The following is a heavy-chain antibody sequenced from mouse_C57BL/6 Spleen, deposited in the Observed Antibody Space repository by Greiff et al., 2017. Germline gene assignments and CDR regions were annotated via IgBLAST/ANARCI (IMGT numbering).Heavy chain of an antibody. J-gene: IGHJ3*01. V-gene: IGHV1-55*01. D-gene: IGHD2-3*01. CDR2: IYPGSGST. Sequence: VQLQESGAELVKPGASVKMSCKASGYTFTSYWITWVKQRPGQGLEWIGDIYPGSGSTNYNEKFKSKATLTVDTSSITAYMQLSSLTSEDSAVYDCARRLDDGYYVWFAYWGQGTLVTVSA. CDR1: GYTFTSYW. CDR3: ARRLDDGYYVWFAY.